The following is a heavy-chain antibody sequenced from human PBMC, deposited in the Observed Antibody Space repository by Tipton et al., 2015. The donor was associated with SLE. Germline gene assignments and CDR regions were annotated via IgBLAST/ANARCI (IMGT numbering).Heavy chain of an antibody. V-gene: IGHV4-39*07. Sequence: TLSLTCTVSGGSISESTYSWDWIRQAPGKGLEWIGSIYYSGSTYYNPSLKSRVTISVDTSKNQFSLRLISVTAADTAVYYCARGCSSSTCEPFYFFGMDVWGQGTTVTVSS. D-gene: IGHD2-2*01. CDR2: IYYSGST. CDR3: ARGCSSSTCEPFYFFGMDV. CDR1: GGSISESTYS. J-gene: IGHJ6*02.